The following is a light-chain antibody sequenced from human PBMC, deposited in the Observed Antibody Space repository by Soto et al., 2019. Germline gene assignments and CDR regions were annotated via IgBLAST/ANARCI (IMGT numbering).Light chain of an antibody. CDR3: AAWDDSVNGPV. CDR1: SSNIGSNT. CDR2: SNN. V-gene: IGLV1-44*01. Sequence: QSVLTQPPSASGTPGQRVTISCSGSSSNIGSNTVNWYPQLPGMAPKLLIYSNNQRPSGVPDRFSGSKSGTSASLAISGLQSEDEADDYCAAWDDSVNGPVFGGGTKLTVL. J-gene: IGLJ2*01.